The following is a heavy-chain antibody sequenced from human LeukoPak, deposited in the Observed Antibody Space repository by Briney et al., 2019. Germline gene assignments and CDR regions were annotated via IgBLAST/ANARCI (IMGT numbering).Heavy chain of an antibody. CDR3: ARGHTAVTRHFDF. D-gene: IGHD4-17*01. Sequence: GGSLRLSCAASGFTFSSYSMNWVRQAPGKGLEWVAAISTTSGNIYYADSVKGRFTISRDDAKNLLYLDMNSLRAEDTAVYYCARGHTAVTRHFDFWGQGTLVTVSS. CDR2: ISTTSGNI. V-gene: IGHV3-21*01. J-gene: IGHJ4*02. CDR1: GFTFSSYS.